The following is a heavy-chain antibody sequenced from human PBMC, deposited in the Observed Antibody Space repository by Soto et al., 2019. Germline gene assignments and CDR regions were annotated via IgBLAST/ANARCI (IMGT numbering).Heavy chain of an antibody. J-gene: IGHJ4*02. D-gene: IGHD2-2*01. V-gene: IGHV3-74*01. CDR3: STIVVPGAPLRY. CDR2: INSDGSST. CDR1: GFTFSTYW. Sequence: EVQLVESGGGLVQPGGSLRLSCAASGFTFSTYWMHWVRQAPGKGLEWVSRINSDGSSTSYADSVKGRFTLSRDNAKKTLYLQMNRVRAEDTAVYFCSTIVVPGAPLRYWGQGTLVNVSS.